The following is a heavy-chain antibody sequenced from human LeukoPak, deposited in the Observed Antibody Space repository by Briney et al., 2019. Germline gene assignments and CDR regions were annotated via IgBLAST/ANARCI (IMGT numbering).Heavy chain of an antibody. Sequence: PSETLSLTCTVSGGSISRYYWSWIRQPPGKGLEWIGYIYYDGSTNYNPSLKSRVTMSVDTSKNQFSLKLSSVTAADTAVYYCAREVGYCSSTSCSPFLYYYYYYMDVWGKGTTVTVSS. CDR2: IYYDGST. CDR1: GGSISRYY. J-gene: IGHJ6*03. CDR3: AREVGYCSSTSCSPFLYYYYYYMDV. V-gene: IGHV4-59*12. D-gene: IGHD2-2*01.